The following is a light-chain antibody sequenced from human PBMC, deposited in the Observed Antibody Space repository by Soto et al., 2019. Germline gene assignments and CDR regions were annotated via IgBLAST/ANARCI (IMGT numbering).Light chain of an antibody. V-gene: IGKV1-5*01. CDR3: QQYSRYSEWT. Sequence: DIQMTQSPSTLSASVGDRVTITCRASQSISSWLAWYQQKQGKAPKLLIYDASSLESGVPSRFSGSGSGTEFTLTSGSLQPDDFATYYCQQYSRYSEWTFGQGTKVEF. CDR1: QSISSW. CDR2: DAS. J-gene: IGKJ1*01.